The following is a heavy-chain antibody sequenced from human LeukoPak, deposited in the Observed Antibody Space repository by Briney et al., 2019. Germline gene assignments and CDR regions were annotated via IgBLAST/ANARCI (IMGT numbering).Heavy chain of an antibody. Sequence: GGSLRLSCAASGFIFSSYNMNWVRQAPGKGLEWVSSINPNGDYIYYADSVKGRFTISRDNSKNTLYLQMNSLRAEDTAVYYCAKGVTYSSSLGAPATVDYWGQGTLVTVSS. CDR2: INPNGDYI. J-gene: IGHJ4*02. V-gene: IGHV3-21*01. D-gene: IGHD6-6*01. CDR1: GFIFSSYN. CDR3: AKGVTYSSSLGAPATVDY.